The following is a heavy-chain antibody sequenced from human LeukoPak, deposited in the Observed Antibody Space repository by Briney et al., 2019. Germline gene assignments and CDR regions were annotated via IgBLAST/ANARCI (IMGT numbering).Heavy chain of an antibody. CDR2: IIPIFGTA. D-gene: IGHD3-22*01. Sequence: VASVKVSCKASGGTFSSYAISWVRQAPAQGLEWMGRIIPIFGTANYAQKFQGRVTITTDESTSTAYMELSSLRSEDTAVYYCASKSEGYYDSSGYPDYWGQGTLVTVSS. V-gene: IGHV1-69*05. J-gene: IGHJ4*02. CDR1: GGTFSSYA. CDR3: ASKSEGYYDSSGYPDY.